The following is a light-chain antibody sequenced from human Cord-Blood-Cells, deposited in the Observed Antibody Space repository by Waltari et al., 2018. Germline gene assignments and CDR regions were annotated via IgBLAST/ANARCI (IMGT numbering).Light chain of an antibody. CDR1: QSVSSY. J-gene: IGKJ2*01. CDR2: DAS. V-gene: IGKV3-11*01. Sequence: EIVLTQSPATLSLSPGERATLSCRASQSVSSYLAWYQQKPGQAPRLLIYDASNRATGIPARVSGSGSGTDVTLTISSLEPEDFAVYDCQQRSNWPPYTFGQGTKRGIK. CDR3: QQRSNWPPYT.